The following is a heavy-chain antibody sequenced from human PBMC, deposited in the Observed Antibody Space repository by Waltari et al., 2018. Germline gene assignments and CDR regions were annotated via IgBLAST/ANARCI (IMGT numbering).Heavy chain of an antibody. CDR2: IYHSGGT. CDR1: GGSISSSNW. Sequence: QVQLQESGPGLVKPSGTLSLTCAVSGGSISSSNWWSWVRQPPGKGLEWIGEIYHSGGTNYNPSLKSRVTISVDKSKNQFSLKLSSVTAADTAVYYCARSAAAGTRGSFVDAFDIWGQGTMVTVSS. V-gene: IGHV4-4*02. D-gene: IGHD6-13*01. CDR3: ARSAAAGTRGSFVDAFDI. J-gene: IGHJ3*02.